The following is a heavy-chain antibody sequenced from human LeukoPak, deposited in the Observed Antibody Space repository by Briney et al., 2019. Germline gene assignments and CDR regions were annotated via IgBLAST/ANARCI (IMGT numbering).Heavy chain of an antibody. J-gene: IGHJ4*02. CDR3: ARFGGTPATYLDS. D-gene: IGHD3-3*01. CDR2: VYYSGST. CDR1: GGSISAYY. V-gene: IGHV4-59*01. Sequence: SETLSLTCTVSGGSISAYYWSWIRQPPEKGLEWIGWVYYSGSTKYNPSLKSRVTISVDTSRNQFSLKLSSVTAADTAIYYCARFGGTPATYLDSWGQGTLVTVSS.